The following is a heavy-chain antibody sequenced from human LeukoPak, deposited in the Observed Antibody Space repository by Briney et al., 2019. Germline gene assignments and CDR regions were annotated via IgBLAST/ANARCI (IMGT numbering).Heavy chain of an antibody. CDR2: ISSSGSTI. CDR1: GFTFSDYY. CDR3: ARSQRIPEYFDY. Sequence: PGGSLKLSCAASGFTFSDYYMSWIRQAPGKGLEWVSYISSSGSTIYYADSVKGRFTISRDNAKNSLYLQMNSLRAEDTAVYYCARSQRIPEYFDYWGQGTLVTVSS. J-gene: IGHJ4*02. D-gene: IGHD2-2*01. V-gene: IGHV3-11*01.